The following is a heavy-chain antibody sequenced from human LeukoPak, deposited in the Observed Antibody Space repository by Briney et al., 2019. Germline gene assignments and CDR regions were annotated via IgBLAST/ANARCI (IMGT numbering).Heavy chain of an antibody. CDR3: ARGCSGSSCYTGWYFDL. D-gene: IGHD2-2*02. J-gene: IGHJ2*01. Sequence: ASVKVSWKASGYTFTDSEINWVRQAPGQGLEWMGWMNPNSGDTGYAQKFQGRVTMTKNTSISTAYMELSSLRSEDTAVFFCARGCSGSSCYTGWYFDLWGRGTLVTVSS. CDR2: MNPNSGDT. CDR1: GYTFTDSE. V-gene: IGHV1-8*01.